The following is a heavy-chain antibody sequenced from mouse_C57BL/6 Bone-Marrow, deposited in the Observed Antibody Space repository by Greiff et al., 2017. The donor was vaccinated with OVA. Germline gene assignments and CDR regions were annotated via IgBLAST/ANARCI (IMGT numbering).Heavy chain of an antibody. D-gene: IGHD1-1*01. CDR3: AIDYYGSSYELDY. J-gene: IGHJ2*01. CDR2: IDPNSGGT. CDR1: GYTFTSSW. Sequence: QVQLQQPGAELVKPGASVKLSCKASGYTFTSSWMHWVKQRPGRGLEWIGRIDPNSGGTKYNEKFKSKATLTVDKPSSTAYMQLSSLTSEYSAVYYCAIDYYGSSYELDYWGQGTTLTVSS. V-gene: IGHV1-72*01.